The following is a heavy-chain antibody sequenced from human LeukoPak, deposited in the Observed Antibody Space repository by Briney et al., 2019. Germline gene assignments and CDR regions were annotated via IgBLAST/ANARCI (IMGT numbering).Heavy chain of an antibody. CDR1: GGSISSYC. Sequence: SETLSLTCTVSGGSISSYCWSWIRQPAGKGLEWIGRIYTSGSTNYNPSLKRRVTLSVDTSKNQFSLKLSSATAADTAVYYCAREGSGWYEWGRYNWFDPWGQGTLVTVSS. CDR2: IYTSGST. J-gene: IGHJ5*02. V-gene: IGHV4-4*07. CDR3: AREGSGWYEWGRYNWFDP. D-gene: IGHD6-19*01.